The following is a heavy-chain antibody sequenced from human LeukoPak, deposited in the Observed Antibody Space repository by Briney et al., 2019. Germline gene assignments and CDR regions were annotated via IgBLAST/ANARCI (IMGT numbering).Heavy chain of an antibody. CDR3: ARLNYDFWSGVWEGYYMDV. D-gene: IGHD3-3*01. CDR1: GFTFSSYW. V-gene: IGHV3-7*01. CDR2: IGEDGSEK. J-gene: IGHJ6*03. Sequence: GGSLRLSCAASGFTFSSYWMTWVRQAPGKGLERVANIGEDGSEKYYVDSAKGRFTISRDNAKNSLYLQVNSLRAEDTAVYYCARLNYDFWSGVWEGYYMDVWGKGTTVTVSS.